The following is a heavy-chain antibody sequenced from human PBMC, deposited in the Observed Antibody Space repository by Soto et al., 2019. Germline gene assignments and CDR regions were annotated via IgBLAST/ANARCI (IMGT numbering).Heavy chain of an antibody. CDR1: GGSISSGGYY. CDR2: IYYSGST. Sequence: QVQLQESGPGLVKPSQTLSLTCTVSGGSISSGGYYWSWIRQHPGKGLEWIGYIYYSGSTYYNTSLKSRVTISVDTSKNQFSLKLSSVTAADTAVYYCARAAYNWNYGSSWFDPWGQGTLVTVSS. CDR3: ARAAYNWNYGSSWFDP. D-gene: IGHD1-7*01. V-gene: IGHV4-31*03. J-gene: IGHJ5*02.